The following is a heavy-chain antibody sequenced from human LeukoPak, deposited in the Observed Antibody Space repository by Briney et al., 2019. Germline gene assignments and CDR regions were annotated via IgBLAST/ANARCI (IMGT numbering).Heavy chain of an antibody. CDR3: AKDWRYSSEGGY. D-gene: IGHD6-19*01. Sequence: PGGSLRLSCAASGFTFSSYGMHWVRQAPGKGLEWVAVISYDGSNKYYADSVKGRFTISRDNSKNTLYLQMNSLRAEDTAVYYCAKDWRYSSEGGYWGQGTLVTVSS. J-gene: IGHJ4*02. V-gene: IGHV3-30*18. CDR2: ISYDGSNK. CDR1: GFTFSSYG.